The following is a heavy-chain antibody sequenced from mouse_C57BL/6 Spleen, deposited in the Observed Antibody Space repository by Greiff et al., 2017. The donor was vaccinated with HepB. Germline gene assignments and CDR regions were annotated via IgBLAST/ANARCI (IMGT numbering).Heavy chain of an antibody. CDR2: ISSGSSTI. CDR1: GFTFSDYG. V-gene: IGHV5-17*01. Sequence: EVKLVESGGGLVKPGGSLKLSCAASGFTFSDYGMHWVRQAPEKGLEWVAYISSGSSTIYYADTVKGRFTISRDNAKNTLFLQMTSLRSGDTAMYYCARKPTIVTMNYAMDYWGQGTSVTVSS. CDR3: ARKPTIVTMNYAMDY. D-gene: IGHD2-5*01. J-gene: IGHJ4*01.